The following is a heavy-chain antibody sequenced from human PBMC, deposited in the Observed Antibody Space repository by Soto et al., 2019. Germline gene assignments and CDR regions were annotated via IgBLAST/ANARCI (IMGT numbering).Heavy chain of an antibody. J-gene: IGHJ4*02. CDR3: AIEAAAGTVHYIEY. V-gene: IGHV1-18*04. D-gene: IGHD6-13*01. CDR1: GYTFTSYG. CDR2: ISAYNGNT. Sequence: QVQLVQSGAEVKKPGASVKVSCKASGYTFTSYGISWVRQAPGQGLEWVGWISAYNGNTNYAQKLQGRVTMTTDTSTSTAYMEQRSLRADDTAVYYCAIEAAAGTVHYIEYWGQGTLVTVSA.